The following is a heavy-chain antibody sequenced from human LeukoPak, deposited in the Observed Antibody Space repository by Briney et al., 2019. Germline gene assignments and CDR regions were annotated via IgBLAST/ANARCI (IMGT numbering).Heavy chain of an antibody. V-gene: IGHV1-18*01. CDR1: GYTFTSYG. Sequence: GASVKVSCKASGYTFTSYGISWVRQAPGQGLEWMGWISAYNDNTNYAQKLQGRVTMTTDTSTSTAYMELRSLRSDDTAVYYCARGIQNYDFWSGYYSPHDAFDIWGQGTMVTVSS. D-gene: IGHD3-3*01. J-gene: IGHJ3*02. CDR2: ISAYNDNT. CDR3: ARGIQNYDFWSGYYSPHDAFDI.